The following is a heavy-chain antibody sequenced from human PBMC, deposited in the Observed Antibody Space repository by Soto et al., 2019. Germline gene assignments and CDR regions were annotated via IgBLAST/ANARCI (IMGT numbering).Heavy chain of an antibody. J-gene: IGHJ6*02. CDR1: GGSFSGYY. V-gene: IGHV4-34*01. Sequence: SETLSLTCAVYGGSFSGYYWSWIRQPPGKGLEWIGEINHSGSTNYNPSLKSRVTISVDTSKNQFSLKLSSVTAADTAVYYCARGGRSLWDLIRPRLDYGMDVWGQGTTVTVSS. D-gene: IGHD1-26*01. CDR2: INHSGST. CDR3: ARGGRSLWDLIRPRLDYGMDV.